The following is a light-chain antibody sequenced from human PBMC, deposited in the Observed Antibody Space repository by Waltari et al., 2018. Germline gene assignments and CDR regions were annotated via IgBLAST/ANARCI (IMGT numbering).Light chain of an antibody. CDR1: SSDGDEYKL. V-gene: IGLV2-14*03. Sequence: QSALTQPASVSGSPGQSVTISCTGVSSDGDEYKLVSWFRQHPGKVPKLLLFDFSNRPSDISNRFSGYKSGNTAYLTISRLQADDEADYYCTTYPDTNTPVVFGGGTKVTV. J-gene: IGLJ2*01. CDR3: TTYPDTNTPVV. CDR2: DFS.